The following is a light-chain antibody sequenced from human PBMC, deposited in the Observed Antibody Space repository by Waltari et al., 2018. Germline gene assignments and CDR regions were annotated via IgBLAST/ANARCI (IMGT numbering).Light chain of an antibody. CDR1: QSVTSIA. Sequence: ETVLTQSPGTLSLSPGERATLSCRASQSVTSIALSWYQQKPGQAPSLLIYGASRRATGIPDRFSGSGSGTDFTLTISRLGPEDFAVYYCQHYDGLVVTFGGGTKVEI. CDR3: QHYDGLVVT. J-gene: IGKJ4*01. CDR2: GAS. V-gene: IGKV3-20*01.